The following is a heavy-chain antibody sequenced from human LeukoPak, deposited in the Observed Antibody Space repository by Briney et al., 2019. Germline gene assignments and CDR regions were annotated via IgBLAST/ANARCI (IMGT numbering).Heavy chain of an antibody. CDR2: ISSSGSTM. CDR3: ARDTYFDY. Sequence: GGSLRLSCAASGFPFSSYTMNWVRQAPGKGLEWVSYISSSGSTMYYADSVKGRFTISTDNAKNSLYLQMSSLSDGDTAVYYCARDTYFDYWGQGTLVTVSS. J-gene: IGHJ4*02. V-gene: IGHV3-48*02. CDR1: GFPFSSYT.